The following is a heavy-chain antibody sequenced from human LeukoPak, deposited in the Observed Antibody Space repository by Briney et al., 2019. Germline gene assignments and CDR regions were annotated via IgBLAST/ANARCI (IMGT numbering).Heavy chain of an antibody. J-gene: IGHJ4*02. CDR3: ARSEQWLLFFLTD. Sequence: ASVKVSCKASGYTFTSYDINWVRQATGQGLEWMGWMNPNSGNTGYAQKFQGRVTMTRNTSISTAYMELSSLRSEDTAVYYCARSEQWLLFFLTDWGQGTLVTVSS. V-gene: IGHV1-8*01. CDR1: GYTFTSYD. D-gene: IGHD6-19*01. CDR2: MNPNSGNT.